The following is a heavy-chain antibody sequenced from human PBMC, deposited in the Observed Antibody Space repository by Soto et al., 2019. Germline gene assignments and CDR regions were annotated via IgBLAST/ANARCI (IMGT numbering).Heavy chain of an antibody. D-gene: IGHD6-13*01. CDR1: GFTFSSYG. J-gene: IGHJ5*02. CDR2: RSYDGSNK. Sequence: QVQLVESGGGVVQPGRSLRLSCAASGFTFSSYGMHWVRQAPGKGLEWVAVRSYDGSNKYYADSGKGLFTISRDNSKNTLYMQMNSLRAEETAVYYCAKDQGSRLYVRWFDPWGQGTLVTVSS. CDR3: AKDQGSRLYVRWFDP. V-gene: IGHV3-30*18.